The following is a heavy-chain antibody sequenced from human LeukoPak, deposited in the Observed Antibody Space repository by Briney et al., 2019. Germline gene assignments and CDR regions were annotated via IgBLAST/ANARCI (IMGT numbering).Heavy chain of an antibody. Sequence: SETLSVACRVCGGSVSSCYWNWSRQPPGKELEWIGYIYYDGSTNYNPSLKSRVTMSVDTSKNQFSLNLSSVTAADTAVYHCARLGISNRLLNAFEIRGLGTLVTVSS. CDR1: GGSVSSCY. J-gene: IGHJ3*02. CDR3: ARLGISNRLLNAFEI. D-gene: IGHD3-16*02. CDR2: IYYDGST. V-gene: IGHV4-59*02.